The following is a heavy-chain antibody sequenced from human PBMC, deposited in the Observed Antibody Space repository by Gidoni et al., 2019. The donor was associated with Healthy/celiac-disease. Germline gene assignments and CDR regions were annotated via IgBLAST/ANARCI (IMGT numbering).Heavy chain of an antibody. CDR1: GFTFSYYP. J-gene: IGHJ5*02. CDR2: ISFDESNK. Sequence: QVQLVESGGGVVQPGRSLRLSCAASGFTFSYYPLHWVRQAPGKGLEWVAFISFDESNKYYADSVKGRFTISRDNPKNTLYLQINSLRAEDTAVYYCARETENWFDPWGQGTLVTVSS. CDR3: ARETENWFDP. V-gene: IGHV3-30*04.